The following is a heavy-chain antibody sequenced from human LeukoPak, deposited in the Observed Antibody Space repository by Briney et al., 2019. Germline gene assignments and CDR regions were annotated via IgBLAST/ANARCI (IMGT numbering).Heavy chain of an antibody. CDR1: GGSISSYY. Sequence: SETLSLTCTVSGGSISSYYWSWIRQPPGKGLEWIGYIYYSGSTNYNPSLKSRVTILVDTSKNQFSLKLSSVTAADTAVYYCARHPLPSSAHPYYYYYGMDVWGQGTTVTVSS. D-gene: IGHD6-25*01. CDR3: ARHPLPSSAHPYYYYYGMDV. J-gene: IGHJ6*02. V-gene: IGHV4-59*08. CDR2: IYYSGST.